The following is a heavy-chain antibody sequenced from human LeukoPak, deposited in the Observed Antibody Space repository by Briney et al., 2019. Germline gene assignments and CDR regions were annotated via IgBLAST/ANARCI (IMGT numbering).Heavy chain of an antibody. CDR2: INPNSGGT. V-gene: IGHV1-2*02. D-gene: IGHD3-22*01. CDR1: GYTFTGYY. J-gene: IGHJ4*02. CDR3: ARDYPKFNYYDSSGYYDG. Sequence: GASVKVSCKASGYTFTGYYMHWVRQAPGQGLEWMGWINPNSGGTNYAQKFQGRVTMTRDTSISTAYMELSRLRSDDTAVYYCARDYPKFNYYDSSGYYDGWGQGTLVTVSS.